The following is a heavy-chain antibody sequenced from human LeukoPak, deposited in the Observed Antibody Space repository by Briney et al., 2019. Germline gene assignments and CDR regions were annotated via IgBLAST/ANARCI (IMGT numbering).Heavy chain of an antibody. J-gene: IGHJ4*02. V-gene: IGHV3-9*01. CDR3: AKDLNFDWSRGLDY. Sequence: GGSLRLSCAVSGFTVSSNYMSWVRQAPGKGLEWVSGISWNSGSIGYADSVKGRFTISRDNAKNSLYLQMNSLRAEDTALYYCAKDLNFDWSRGLDYWGQGTLVTVSS. CDR1: GFTVSSNY. CDR2: ISWNSGSI. D-gene: IGHD3-9*01.